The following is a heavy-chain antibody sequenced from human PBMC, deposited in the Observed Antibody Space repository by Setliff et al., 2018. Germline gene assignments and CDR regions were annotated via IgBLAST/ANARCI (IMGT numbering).Heavy chain of an antibody. D-gene: IGHD6-19*01. V-gene: IGHV3-21*01. CDR2: ISSSSSYI. Sequence: SCAASGFTFSSYSMNWVRQAPGKGLEWVSSISSSSSYIYYADSVKGRFTISRDNAKNSLYLQMNSLRAEDTAVYYCARGVSSGWYSHWGQGTLVTVSS. CDR1: GFTFSSYS. CDR3: ARGVSSGWYSH. J-gene: IGHJ4*02.